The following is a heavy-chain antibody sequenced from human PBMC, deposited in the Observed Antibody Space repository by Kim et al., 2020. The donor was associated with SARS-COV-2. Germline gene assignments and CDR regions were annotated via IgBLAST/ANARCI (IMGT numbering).Heavy chain of an antibody. D-gene: IGHD6-19*01. J-gene: IGHJ5*02. Sequence: LKSRVTISVDTSKNQFSLKLSSVTAADTAVYYCARGLTYSSGWTNGFDPWGQGTLVTVSS. CDR3: ARGLTYSSGWTNGFDP. V-gene: IGHV4-34*01.